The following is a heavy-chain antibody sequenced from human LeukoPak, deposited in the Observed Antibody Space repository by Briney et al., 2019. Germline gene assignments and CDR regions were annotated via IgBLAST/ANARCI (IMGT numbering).Heavy chain of an antibody. V-gene: IGHV3-30*02. Sequence: PGGSLRLSCAASGFTFSSYGMLWLRQAPGKGLVGVAFIRYDGSNKYYADSVKGRLTISRYNSKNTLYLQMNSLRAEDTAVYYCAKDLVAMVRGVRGWFDPWGQGTLVTVSS. CDR2: IRYDGSNK. CDR3: AKDLVAMVRGVRGWFDP. D-gene: IGHD3-10*01. CDR1: GFTFSSYG. J-gene: IGHJ5*02.